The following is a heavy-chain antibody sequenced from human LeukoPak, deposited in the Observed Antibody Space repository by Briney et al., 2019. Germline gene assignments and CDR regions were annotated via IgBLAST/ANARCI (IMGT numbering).Heavy chain of an antibody. CDR2: IIPIFGTA. J-gene: IGHJ6*03. Sequence: SVKVSCKASGGTFSSYAISWVRQAPGQGLEWMGRIIPIFGTANYAQKFQSRVTITADKSTSTAYMELSSLRSEDTAVYYCARDRGGTVRYYYYYMDVWGKGTTVTVSS. CDR1: GGTFSSYA. D-gene: IGHD3-10*01. CDR3: ARDRGGTVRYYYYYMDV. V-gene: IGHV1-69*06.